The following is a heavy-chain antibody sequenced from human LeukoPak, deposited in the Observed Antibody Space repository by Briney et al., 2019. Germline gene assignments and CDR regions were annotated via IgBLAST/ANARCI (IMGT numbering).Heavy chain of an antibody. D-gene: IGHD5-18*01. J-gene: IGHJ5*02. CDR3: AREDTAMANWFDP. CDR1: GGSISGYY. Sequence: SETLSLTCTVSGGSISGYYWSWIRQPPGKGLEWIGYIYYSGSTNYNPSLKSRVTISVETSKNQFSLKLSSVTAADTAVYYCAREDTAMANWFDPWGQGTLVTVSS. CDR2: IYYSGST. V-gene: IGHV4-59*01.